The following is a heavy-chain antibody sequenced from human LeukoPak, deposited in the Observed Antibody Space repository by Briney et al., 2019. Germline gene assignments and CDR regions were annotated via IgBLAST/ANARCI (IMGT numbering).Heavy chain of an antibody. Sequence: PGGSLRLSCAASRFTLSSYWMHWVRHAPGKGLVWVSRINTDGSSTNYADSAKGRFTISRDNAMNTLYLQMNNLRAEDTAVYYCASRTGVYWGQGTLVSVSS. V-gene: IGHV3-74*01. CDR3: ASRTGVY. CDR2: INTDGSST. D-gene: IGHD1-14*01. CDR1: RFTLSSYW. J-gene: IGHJ4*02.